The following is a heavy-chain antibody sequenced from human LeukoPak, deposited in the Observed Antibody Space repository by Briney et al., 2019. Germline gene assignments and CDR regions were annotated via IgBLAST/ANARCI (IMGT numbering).Heavy chain of an antibody. CDR3: ARRYYYGSGSYYPNPYYFDY. D-gene: IGHD3-10*01. J-gene: IGHJ4*02. Sequence: PGESLKISCKGSGYSFTSYWIGWVRQMPGKGLEWMGIIYPGDSDTRYSPSFQDQVTISADKSISTAYLQWSSLKASDTAMYYCARRYYYGSGSYYPNPYYFDYWGQGTLVTVSS. V-gene: IGHV5-51*01. CDR2: IYPGDSDT. CDR1: GYSFTSYW.